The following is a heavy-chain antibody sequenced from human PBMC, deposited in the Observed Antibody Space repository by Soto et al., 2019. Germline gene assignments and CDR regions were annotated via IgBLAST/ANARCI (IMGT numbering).Heavy chain of an antibody. CDR3: ARGSRITMIVVVITSWFDP. V-gene: IGHV4-34*01. CDR1: GGSFSGYY. CDR2: INHSGST. Sequence: PXGTLCLTCAVYGGSFSGYYWSWIRQPPGKGLEWIGEINHSGSTNYNPSLKSRVTISVDTSKNQFSLKLSSVTAADTAVYYCARGSRITMIVVVITSWFDPWGQGTLVTVSS. J-gene: IGHJ5*02. D-gene: IGHD3-22*01.